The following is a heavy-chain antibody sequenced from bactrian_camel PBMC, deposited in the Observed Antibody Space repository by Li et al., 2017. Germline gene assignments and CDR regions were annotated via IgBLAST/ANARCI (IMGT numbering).Heavy chain of an antibody. V-gene: IGHV3S1*01. CDR2: ISPASGRR. CDR3: AAGGSHYGPSNCDYNH. D-gene: IGHD5*01. Sequence: HVQLVESGGGSAQAGGSLRLSCTASGYTYRGYCMGWVRQAPGKEREGVAAISPASGRRYYGDSVKGRLAISKDNAKNTLYLQMDNLKPEDTAMCLCAAGGSHYGPSNCDYNHWGQGTQVTVS. J-gene: IGHJ4*01. CDR1: GYTYRGYC.